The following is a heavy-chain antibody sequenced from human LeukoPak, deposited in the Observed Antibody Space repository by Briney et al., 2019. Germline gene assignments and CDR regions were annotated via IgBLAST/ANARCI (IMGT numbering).Heavy chain of an antibody. Sequence: ASVKVSCKASGYTLTGYYMNWGRQAPGQGLEWRGWINPNSGGTNYGQKFQGRVTMNRETSISIVYMELSRLRSDDTAVYYCARGPSDSSGYYYEGDAFAIWGQGTVVSVSS. CDR3: ARGPSDSSGYYYEGDAFAI. CDR2: INPNSGGT. V-gene: IGHV1-2*02. CDR1: GYTLTGYY. D-gene: IGHD3-22*01. J-gene: IGHJ3*02.